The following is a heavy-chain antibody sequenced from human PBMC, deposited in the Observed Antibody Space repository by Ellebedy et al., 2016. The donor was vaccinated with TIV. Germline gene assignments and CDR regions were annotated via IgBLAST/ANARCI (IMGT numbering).Heavy chain of an antibody. D-gene: IGHD3-22*01. CDR2: VYPGDSET. V-gene: IGHV5-51*01. J-gene: IGHJ3*02. CDR1: EYRFTNFW. Sequence: GESLKISCNGSEYRFTNFWIGWVRQMPGKGLEWMGMVYPGDSETSYSPSFQGQVTLSVDKSIRTAYLQWSSLRASDTAMYYCARRLDSRGYDAFDIWGQGTMVTVSS. CDR3: ARRLDSRGYDAFDI.